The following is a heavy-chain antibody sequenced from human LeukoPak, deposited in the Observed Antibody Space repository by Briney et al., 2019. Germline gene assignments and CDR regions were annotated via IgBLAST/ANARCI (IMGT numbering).Heavy chain of an antibody. J-gene: IGHJ4*02. CDR2: FDPEDGET. D-gene: IGHD3-3*01. CDR1: GYTLTELS. Sequence: ASVKVSCKVSGYTLTELSMHWVRQAPGKGLEWMGGFDPEDGETIYAQKFQGRVTMTGDTSTDTAYMGLSSLRSEDTAVYYCATSPSVRFLEWLLFDYWGQGTLVTVSS. V-gene: IGHV1-24*01. CDR3: ATSPSVRFLEWLLFDY.